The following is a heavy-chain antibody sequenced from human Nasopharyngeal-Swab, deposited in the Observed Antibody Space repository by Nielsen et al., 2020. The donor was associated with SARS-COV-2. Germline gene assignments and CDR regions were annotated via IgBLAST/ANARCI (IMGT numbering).Heavy chain of an antibody. Sequence: SVKVSCKASGGTFISYAISWVRQAPGQGLEWMGRIIPILGIANYAQKFQGRVTITADKSTGTAYMELSSLRSEDTAVYYCARMYSSGYLDYWGQGTLVTVSS. CDR1: GGTFISYA. CDR2: IIPILGIA. V-gene: IGHV1-69*04. D-gene: IGHD3-22*01. J-gene: IGHJ4*02. CDR3: ARMYSSGYLDY.